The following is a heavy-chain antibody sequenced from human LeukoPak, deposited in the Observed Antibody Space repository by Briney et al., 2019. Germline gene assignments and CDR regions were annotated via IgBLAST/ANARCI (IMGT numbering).Heavy chain of an antibody. Sequence: GGSLRLSCAASGFTFSNYWMSWLRQAPGKGLEWVANVRVDGNEKYYVDSVKGRFTISRDNAKNSLYLQMNSLRAEDTAVYYCARDRGGGSYGGDAFDIWGQGTMVTVSS. CDR3: ARDRGGGSYGGDAFDI. CDR2: VRVDGNEK. D-gene: IGHD1-26*01. V-gene: IGHV3-7*01. CDR1: GFTFSNYW. J-gene: IGHJ3*02.